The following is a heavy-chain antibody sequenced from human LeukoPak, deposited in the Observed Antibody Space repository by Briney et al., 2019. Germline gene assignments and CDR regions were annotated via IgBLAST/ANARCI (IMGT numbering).Heavy chain of an antibody. CDR3: ARAFYDILYPDAFDI. D-gene: IGHD3-9*01. J-gene: IGHJ3*02. CDR2: ISYDGSNK. CDR1: GFTFSSYG. Sequence: GGSLRLSCAASGFTFSSYGMNWVRQAPGKGLEWVAVISYDGSNKYYADSVKGRFTISRDNSKNTLYLQMNSLRAEDTAVYYCARAFYDILYPDAFDIWGQGTMVTVSS. V-gene: IGHV3-30*03.